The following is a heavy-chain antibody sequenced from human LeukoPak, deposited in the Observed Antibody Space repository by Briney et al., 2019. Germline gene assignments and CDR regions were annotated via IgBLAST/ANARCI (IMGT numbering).Heavy chain of an antibody. CDR3: ARGGRKAVAGTPNWFDP. CDR2: ISSSSSTI. J-gene: IGHJ5*02. CDR1: GFTFSSYS. V-gene: IGHV3-48*01. D-gene: IGHD6-19*01. Sequence: GGSLRLSCAASGFTFSSYSMNWVRQAPGKGLEWVSYISSSSSTIYYADSVEGRFTISRDNAKNSPYLQMNSLRAEDTAVYYCARGGRKAVAGTPNWFDPWGQGTLVTVSS.